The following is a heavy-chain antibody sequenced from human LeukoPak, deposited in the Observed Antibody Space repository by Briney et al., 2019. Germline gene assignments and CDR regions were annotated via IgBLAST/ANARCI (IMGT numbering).Heavy chain of an antibody. CDR2: INPKSGGT. D-gene: IGHD6-19*01. V-gene: IGHV1-2*02. J-gene: IGHJ4*02. CDR1: GYTFSAYC. CDR3: VRDLGISGWYAPPLGYFDS. Sequence: ASVKVSCKASGYTFSAYCMHWVRQAPGQGLEWMGWINPKSGGTNYAQKFQDRVTMTRDTSISSPYMELSRLKSDDTALYYCVRDLGISGWYAPPLGYFDSWGQGTLVTVSS.